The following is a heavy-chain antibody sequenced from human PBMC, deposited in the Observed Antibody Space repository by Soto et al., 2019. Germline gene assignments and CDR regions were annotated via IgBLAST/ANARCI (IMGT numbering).Heavy chain of an antibody. CDR2: INPSGGST. D-gene: IGHD1-26*01. J-gene: IGHJ3*02. V-gene: IGHV1-46*01. Sequence: ASVKVSCKASGYTFTSYYMHWVRQAPGQGLEWMGIINPSGGSTSYAQKFQGRVTMTRDTSTSTVYMELSSLRSEDTAVYYCGRDKGGSYRHPLRNAFDIWGQGTMVTVSS. CDR3: GRDKGGSYRHPLRNAFDI. CDR1: GYTFTSYY.